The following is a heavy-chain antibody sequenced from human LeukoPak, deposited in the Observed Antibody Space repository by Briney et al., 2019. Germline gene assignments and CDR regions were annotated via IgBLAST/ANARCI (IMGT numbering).Heavy chain of an antibody. CDR2: LYSGGNT. Sequence: GGSLRLSCAASGFTVSNNYMSWVRQAPGKGLDWVSTLYSGGNTYYAGSVKGRFTISRDSSKNTLYLQMNTLRAADTAVYYCAKDGDHSDGPGYSFDQWGQGTLVTVSS. V-gene: IGHV3-53*01. CDR3: AKDGDHSDGPGYSFDQ. D-gene: IGHD3-9*01. J-gene: IGHJ4*02. CDR1: GFTVSNNY.